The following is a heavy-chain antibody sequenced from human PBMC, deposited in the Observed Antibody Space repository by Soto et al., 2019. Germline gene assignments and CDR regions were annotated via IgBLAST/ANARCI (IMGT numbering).Heavy chain of an antibody. CDR2: IIPVLGVE. CDR1: GDTFSRST. Sequence: QVQLVQSGAEVKNRGSSVKVSCKASGDTFSRSTISWVRQAPGQRLEWMGRIIPVLGVENHAQNFQGRVTLTADKSTSTAYLELSSLKSEDTAIDYCASSTAGVYVFHDWGQGTLVTVSS. V-gene: IGHV1-69*02. CDR3: ASSTAGVYVFHD. J-gene: IGHJ4*02. D-gene: IGHD2-8*01.